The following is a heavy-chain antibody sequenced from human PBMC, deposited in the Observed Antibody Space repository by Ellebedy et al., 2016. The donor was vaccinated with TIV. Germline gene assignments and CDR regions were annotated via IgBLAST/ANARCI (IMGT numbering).Heavy chain of an antibody. D-gene: IGHD5-12*01. CDR1: GFTFSNAW. CDR3: TTGHSGYDWYFDL. Sequence: GGSLRLSCAASGFTFSNAWMTWVRQAPGKGLEWVGRIKSKTDGGTTDYAAPVKGSFTISRDDSKNTLYLQMNSLKIEDTALYYCTTGHSGYDWYFDLWGRGTLVTVSS. CDR2: IKSKTDGGTT. V-gene: IGHV3-15*01. J-gene: IGHJ2*01.